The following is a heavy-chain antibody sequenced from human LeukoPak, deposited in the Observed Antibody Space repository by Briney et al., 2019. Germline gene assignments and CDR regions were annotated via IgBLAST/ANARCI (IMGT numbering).Heavy chain of an antibody. D-gene: IGHD6-6*01. CDR3: ARESIAARDSDY. CDR2: IYYSGST. J-gene: IGHJ4*02. CDR1: GGSISSGDYY. V-gene: IGHV4-30-4*01. Sequence: SQTLSLTCAVSGGSISSGDYYWSWIRQPPGKGLGWIGYIYYSGSTYYNPSLKSRVTISVDTSKNQFSLKLSSVTAADTAVYYCARESIAARDSDYWGQGTLVTVSS.